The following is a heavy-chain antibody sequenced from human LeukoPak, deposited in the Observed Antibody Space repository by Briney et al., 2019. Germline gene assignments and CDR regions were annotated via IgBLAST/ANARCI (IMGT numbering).Heavy chain of an antibody. CDR3: ARDPYVDTATPSWFDP. CDR1: GGTFSSYA. CDR2: IIPIFGTA. J-gene: IGHJ5*02. V-gene: IGHV1-69*06. Sequence: AASVKVSCKASGGTFSSYAISWVRQAPGQGLEWMGGIIPIFGTANYAQKFQGRVTITADKSTSTAYMELRSLRSDDTAVYYCARDPYVDTATPSWFDPWGQGTLVTVSS. D-gene: IGHD5-18*01.